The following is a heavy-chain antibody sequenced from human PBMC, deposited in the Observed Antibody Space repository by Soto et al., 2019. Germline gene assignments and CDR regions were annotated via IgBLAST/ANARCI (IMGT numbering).Heavy chain of an antibody. V-gene: IGHV3-23*01. Sequence: GGSLRLSCAASGFTFSSYAMSWVRQAPGQGLEWVSAISGSGSNPYYADSVKGRFTISRGNSKNTLYLQMNSLRAEDTALYYYAKTASMTIRDGFDHWGQGTLVTVSS. J-gene: IGHJ4*02. CDR1: GFTFSSYA. D-gene: IGHD4-17*01. CDR2: ISGSGSNP. CDR3: AKTASMTIRDGFDH.